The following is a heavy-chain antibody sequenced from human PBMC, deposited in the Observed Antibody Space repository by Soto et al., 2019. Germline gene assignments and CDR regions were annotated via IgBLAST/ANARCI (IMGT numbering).Heavy chain of an antibody. J-gene: IGHJ3*02. CDR1: GFPFSTYG. Sequence: QVQLVESGGGVVQPGTSLRLSCAVSGFPFSTYGFHWVRQPPGKGLEWVAVIVSDGSAKYHADSVEGRFTISRDNSKDTLYLQMNSLRAEDTAVYYCARDDAFGNENGFDIWGQGTMVIVSS. CDR3: ARDDAFGNENGFDI. CDR2: IVSDGSAK. D-gene: IGHD1-1*01. V-gene: IGHV3-33*01.